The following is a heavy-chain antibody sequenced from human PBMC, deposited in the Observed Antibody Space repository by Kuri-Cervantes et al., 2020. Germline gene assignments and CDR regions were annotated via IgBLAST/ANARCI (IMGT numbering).Heavy chain of an antibody. CDR1: GFTFSSYG. V-gene: IGHV3-30*03. CDR3: ARERYYDIGAFDI. D-gene: IGHD3-22*01. CDR2: ISYDGSNK. J-gene: IGHJ3*02. Sequence: GESLKISCAASGFTFSSYGMHWVRQAPGKGLEWVAVISYDGSNKYYADSVKGRFTISRDNSKNTLYLQMNSLRAEDTAVYYCARERYYDIGAFDIWGQGTMVTVSS.